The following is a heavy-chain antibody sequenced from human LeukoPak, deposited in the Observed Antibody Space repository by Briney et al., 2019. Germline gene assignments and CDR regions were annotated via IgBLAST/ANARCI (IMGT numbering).Heavy chain of an antibody. V-gene: IGHV3-66*02. CDR3: ASYDGGAAYFEY. J-gene: IGHJ4*02. D-gene: IGHD3-16*01. CDR2: IDVGGGPT. CDR1: GLTVSNNY. Sequence: PGGSLRLSCAASGLTVSNNYMSWVRQAPGKGLEWVSVIDVGGGPTYYADSVRGRFTISRDNSKNTVYLQMNSLRPEDTAVYYCASYDGGAAYFEYWGQGTLVTVSS.